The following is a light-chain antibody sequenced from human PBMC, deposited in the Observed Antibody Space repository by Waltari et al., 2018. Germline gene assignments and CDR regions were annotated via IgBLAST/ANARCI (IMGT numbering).Light chain of an antibody. V-gene: IGKV3-15*01. J-gene: IGKJ3*01. CDR1: QSVSNN. Sequence: EIVMTQSPATLSVSLGERATFSCRASQSVSNNLAWYQQKPGQAPRLLIYGASNRATGIPARFSGSGSGTEFTLTISSLQSEDFAVYYCQHYNNWPPLFTFGPGTKVDIK. CDR3: QHYNNWPPLFT. CDR2: GAS.